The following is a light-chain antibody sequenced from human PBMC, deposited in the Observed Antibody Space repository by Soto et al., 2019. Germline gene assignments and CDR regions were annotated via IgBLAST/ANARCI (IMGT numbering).Light chain of an antibody. Sequence: VMTQSPLSLPVTLGQPASISCRSNQSLVHSDGIAYLAWYQQKPGQPPKLLIYWASTRESGVPDRFSGSGSGTDFTLTINSLQAEDVAVYYCQQYYSTPLTFGGGTKVDIK. CDR3: QQYYSTPLT. CDR2: WAS. CDR1: QSLVHSDGIAY. J-gene: IGKJ4*01. V-gene: IGKV4-1*01.